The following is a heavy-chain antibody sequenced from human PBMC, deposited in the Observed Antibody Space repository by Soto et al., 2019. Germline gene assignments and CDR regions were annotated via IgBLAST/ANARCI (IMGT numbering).Heavy chain of an antibody. J-gene: IGHJ3*02. V-gene: IGHV3-30*18. D-gene: IGHD3-22*01. Sequence: PGGSLRLSCAASGFTFSNYGMHWVRQAPGKGLEWVAVISYDRSNKYYADSVKGRFTVSRDNSKNTLYLQMNSLRAEDTAVYYCAKVGDNYYDSSGYYYARGAFDIWGQGTMVTVSS. CDR3: AKVGDNYYDSSGYYYARGAFDI. CDR2: ISYDRSNK. CDR1: GFTFSNYG.